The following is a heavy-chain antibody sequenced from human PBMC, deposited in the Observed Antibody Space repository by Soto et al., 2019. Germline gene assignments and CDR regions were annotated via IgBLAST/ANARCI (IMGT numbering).Heavy chain of an antibody. V-gene: IGHV1-69*13. CDR2: IIPIFGTA. J-gene: IGHJ6*02. CDR1: GGTFSSYA. D-gene: IGHD6-13*01. Sequence: SVKVSCKASGGTFSSYAISRVRQAPGQGLEWMGGIIPIFGTANYAQKFQGRVTITADESTSTAYMELSSLRSEDTAVYYCARDKRGGIAAAGTRSSYYGMDVWGQGTTVTVSS. CDR3: ARDKRGGIAAAGTRSSYYGMDV.